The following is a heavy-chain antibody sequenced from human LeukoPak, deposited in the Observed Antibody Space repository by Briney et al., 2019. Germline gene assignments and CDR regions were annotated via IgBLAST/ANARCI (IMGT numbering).Heavy chain of an antibody. CDR3: ARANSYFFFGHRAFDY. D-gene: IGHD3-16*01. CDR1: GYSISSGYY. V-gene: IGHV4-38-2*02. CDR2: IYHSGST. Sequence: SETLSLTCTVSGYSISSGYYWGWIRQPPGKGLEWIGSIYHSGSTYYNPSLKSRVTISVDTSKNQFSLKLSSVTAADTAVYYCARANSYFFFGHRAFDYWGQGTLVTVSS. J-gene: IGHJ4*02.